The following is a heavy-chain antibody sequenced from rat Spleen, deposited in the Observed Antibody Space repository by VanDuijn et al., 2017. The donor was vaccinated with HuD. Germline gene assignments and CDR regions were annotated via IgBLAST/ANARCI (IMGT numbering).Heavy chain of an antibody. CDR1: GFTFSSYW. Sequence: EVQLVESGGGLVQPGRSLKLSCVASGFTFSSYWMYWIRQSPGRGLEWVSSISTDGDNTYYPDSVKGRFTVSRENTERTLYLLVDSLRSEDTATYYCVRRDTSGYSNWFAYWGQGTLVTVSS. D-gene: IGHD4-3*01. J-gene: IGHJ3*01. CDR3: VRRDTSGYSNWFAY. CDR2: ISTDGDNT. V-gene: IGHV5-58*01.